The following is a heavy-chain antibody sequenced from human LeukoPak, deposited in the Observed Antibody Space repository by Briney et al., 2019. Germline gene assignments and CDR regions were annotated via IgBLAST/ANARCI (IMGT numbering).Heavy chain of an antibody. J-gene: IGHJ1*01. V-gene: IGHV3-23*01. CDR3: AKDPEYGTNFPEYFQH. D-gene: IGHD4-23*01. CDR2: ISGSGGST. Sequence: PGGSLRLSCAASGFTFSSYAMSWVRQAPGKGLEWVSAISGSGGSTYYADSVEGRFTISRDNSKNTLYLQMNSLRAEDTAVYYCAKDPEYGTNFPEYFQHWGQGTLVTVSS. CDR1: GFTFSSYA.